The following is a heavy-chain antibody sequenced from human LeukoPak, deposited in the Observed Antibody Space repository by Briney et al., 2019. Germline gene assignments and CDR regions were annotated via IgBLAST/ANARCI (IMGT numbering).Heavy chain of an antibody. CDR2: IKQDGSEK. D-gene: IGHD3-3*01. V-gene: IGHV3-7*01. CDR1: GFTFSSYS. J-gene: IGHJ4*02. CDR3: ARVQVITIFGVVIMSSFDY. Sequence: GGSLRLSCAASGFTFSSYSMNWVRQAPGKGLEWVANIKQDGSEKYYVDSVKGRFTISRDNAKNSLYLQMNSLRAEDTAVYYCARVQVITIFGVVIMSSFDYWGQGTLVTVSS.